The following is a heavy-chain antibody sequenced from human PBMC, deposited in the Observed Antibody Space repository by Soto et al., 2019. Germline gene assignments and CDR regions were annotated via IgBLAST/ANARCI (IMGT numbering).Heavy chain of an antibody. CDR3: AKGRAPSGWYPPYYYGMDV. V-gene: IGHV3-23*01. CDR1: GFTSSTYA. Sequence: VQLLESGGGLLQPGGSLRLSCAASGFTSSTYAMTWVRQAPGKGPEWVSSVSGSGGNTLYADSVKGRFTISRDNSKNTLYLQMNSLRAGDTAVYYCAKGRAPSGWYPPYYYGMDVWGQGTTVIVSS. D-gene: IGHD6-19*01. CDR2: VSGSGGNT. J-gene: IGHJ6*02.